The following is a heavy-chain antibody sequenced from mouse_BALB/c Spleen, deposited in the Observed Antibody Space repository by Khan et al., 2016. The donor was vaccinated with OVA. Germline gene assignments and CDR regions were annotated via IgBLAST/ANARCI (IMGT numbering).Heavy chain of an antibody. J-gene: IGHJ2*01. V-gene: IGHV3-2*02. Sequence: EVQLQESGPGLVKPSQSLSLTCTVTGYSITSDYAWNWIRQFPGNKLEWMGSISYSGSTAYNPSLKSRISITRETSKNKVFFQLNYGTTEDTATYYCASRILYYYVSNFEGYYCDDRGQGTTLTVSS. D-gene: IGHD1-1*01. CDR2: ISYSGST. CDR1: GYSITSDYA. CDR3: ASRILYYYVSNFEGYYCDD.